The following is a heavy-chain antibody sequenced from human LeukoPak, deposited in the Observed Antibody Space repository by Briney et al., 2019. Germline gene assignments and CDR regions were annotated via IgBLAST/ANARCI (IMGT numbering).Heavy chain of an antibody. CDR1: GGSVSSGSYY. CDR3: AVEYSSAQTFDY. V-gene: IGHV4-61*01. Sequence: SETLSLTCTVSGGSVSSGSYYWSWIRQPPGKGLEWIGNIYYSGSTNYNPSLKSRVTISVDTSKNQFSLKLSSVTAADTAVYYCAVEYSSAQTFDYWGQGTLVTVSS. CDR2: IYYSGST. J-gene: IGHJ4*02. D-gene: IGHD6-6*01.